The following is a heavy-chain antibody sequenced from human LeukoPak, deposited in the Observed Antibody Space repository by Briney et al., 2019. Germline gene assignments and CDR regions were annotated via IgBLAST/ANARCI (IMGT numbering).Heavy chain of an antibody. CDR3: ASGPYYYDSSGYFQSS. D-gene: IGHD3-22*01. V-gene: IGHV1-69*05. Sequence: SVKVSCKASGGTFSSYAISWVRQAPGQGPEWMGRIIPIFGTANYAQKFQGRVTITTDESTSTAYMELSSLRSEDTAVYHCASGPYYYDSSGYFQSSWGQGTLVTVSS. J-gene: IGHJ4*02. CDR1: GGTFSSYA. CDR2: IIPIFGTA.